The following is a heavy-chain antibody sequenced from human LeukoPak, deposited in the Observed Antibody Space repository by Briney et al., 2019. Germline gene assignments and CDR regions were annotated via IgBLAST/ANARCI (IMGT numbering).Heavy chain of an antibody. CDR1: GYTFTGYY. V-gene: IGHV1-2*02. J-gene: IGHJ6*02. CDR3: ARDWRFGEGLLVWGMDV. Sequence: ASVKVSCKASGYTFTGYYMHWVRQAPGQGLEWMGWINPNSGGTNYAQKFQGRVTMTRDPSISTAYMELSRLRSDDTAVYYCARDWRFGEGLLVWGMDVWGQGTTVTVSS. D-gene: IGHD3-10*01. CDR2: INPNSGGT.